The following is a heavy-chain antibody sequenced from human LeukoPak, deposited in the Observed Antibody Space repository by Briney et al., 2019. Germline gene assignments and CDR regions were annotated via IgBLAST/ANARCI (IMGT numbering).Heavy chain of an antibody. CDR1: GYSISGGYC. D-gene: IGHD2-15*01. CDR3: ARHQDCSSSSCQGDFDY. J-gene: IGHJ4*02. V-gene: IGHV4-38-2*02. Sequence: SETLSLTCTISGYSISGGYCWGWVRQPPGKGLEWIGSIYHSGSTYYNPSLESRATMSADTSQNQFSLKLNSVTAADTAVFYCARHQDCSSSSCQGDFDYWGQGSLVTVSS. CDR2: IYHSGST.